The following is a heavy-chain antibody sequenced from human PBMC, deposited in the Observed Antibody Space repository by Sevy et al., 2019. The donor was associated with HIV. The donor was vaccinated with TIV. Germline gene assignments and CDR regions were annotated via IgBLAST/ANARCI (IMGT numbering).Heavy chain of an antibody. CDR2: ISNSGANT. CDR1: GFTFTNYG. D-gene: IGHD6-19*01. V-gene: IGHV3-23*01. CDR3: AKEWTLLSDWYGEFDY. Sequence: GGSLRLSCAASGFTFTNYGMHCVRQAPGKGLEWVSGISNSGANTYYADSVRGRFTVSRDNSKNTVYLQLNGLRAEDTAIYYCAKEWTLLSDWYGEFDYWGQGTLVTVSS. J-gene: IGHJ4*02.